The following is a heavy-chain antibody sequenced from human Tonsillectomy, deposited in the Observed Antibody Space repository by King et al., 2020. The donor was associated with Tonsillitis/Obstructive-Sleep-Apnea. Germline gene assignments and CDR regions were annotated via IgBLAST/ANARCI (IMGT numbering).Heavy chain of an antibody. D-gene: IGHD3-3*01. CDR1: GFTFSSYS. V-gene: IGHV3-48*02. CDR2: IDRSSSIF. Sequence: VQLVESGGGLVQPGGSLKLSCAASGFTFSSYSMNWFRQAPGKGREWLSYIDRSSSIFYYADSVKGRFTISRDKAKNSLYLQMNSLRDEDTAVYYCARSEWLDFMDVWGKGTTVSVSS. J-gene: IGHJ6*03. CDR3: ARSEWLDFMDV.